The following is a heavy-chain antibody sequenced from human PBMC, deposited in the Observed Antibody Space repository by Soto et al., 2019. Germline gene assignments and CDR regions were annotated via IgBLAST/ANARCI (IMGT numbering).Heavy chain of an antibody. V-gene: IGHV4-59*01. CDR1: GGSISSYY. Sequence: TSETLSLTCTVSGGSISSYYWSWIRQPPGKGLEWIGYIYYSGSTNYNPSLKSRVTISADTSKNQFSLKLSSVTAADTAVYYCAREHYGSGSLFDYWGQGTLVTVS. CDR2: IYYSGST. D-gene: IGHD3-10*01. J-gene: IGHJ4*02. CDR3: AREHYGSGSLFDY.